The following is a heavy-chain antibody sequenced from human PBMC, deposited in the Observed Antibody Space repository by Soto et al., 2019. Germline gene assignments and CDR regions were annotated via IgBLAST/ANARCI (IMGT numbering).Heavy chain of an antibody. D-gene: IGHD5-18*01. V-gene: IGHV1-18*01. CDR1: GYNFTSYG. J-gene: IGHJ4*02. Sequence: QVQLVQSGAEVKKPGASVKVSCKASGYNFTSYGISWVRQAPGQGLEWMGWISTYKGNTNSAQKLQGRVTMTTDTSTSIAYMELSSLRSDDTGVYYCARDYSYGMFGYWGQGTLVTVSS. CDR2: ISTYKGNT. CDR3: ARDYSYGMFGY.